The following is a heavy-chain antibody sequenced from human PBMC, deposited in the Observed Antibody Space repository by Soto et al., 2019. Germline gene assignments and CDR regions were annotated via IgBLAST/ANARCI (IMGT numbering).Heavy chain of an antibody. J-gene: IGHJ4*01. Sequence: VASVKVSCKASGYTFTSYYIHWVRQAPGQGLEWVGLINPSGASTTYAQKFQGRVTMTRDTSTSTVYMELNSLRSEDTAVYFCARDAQIGHGXSAYHTYWG. CDR2: INPSGAST. V-gene: IGHV1-46*01. CDR1: GYTFTSYY. CDR3: ARDAQIGHGXSAYHTY. D-gene: IGHD5-12*01.